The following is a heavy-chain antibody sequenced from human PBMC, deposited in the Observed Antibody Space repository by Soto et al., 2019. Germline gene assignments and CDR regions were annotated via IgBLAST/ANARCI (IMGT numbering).Heavy chain of an antibody. CDR1: GYAFSTYG. CDR3: ARGAAAVWFDP. V-gene: IGHV1-18*01. Sequence: QVQLVQSGAEVKKPGASVKVSCEASGYAFSTYGISWVRQAPGQGHEWMGWVSGYTGNRNYAQKFQDRVTMTTDTSTSTAYMELRSLRSDDTAVYFCARGAAAVWFDPWGQGTLVTVSS. CDR2: VSGYTGNR. J-gene: IGHJ5*02. D-gene: IGHD6-13*01.